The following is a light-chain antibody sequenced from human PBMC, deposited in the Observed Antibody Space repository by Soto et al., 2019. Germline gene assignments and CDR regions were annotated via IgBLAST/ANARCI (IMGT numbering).Light chain of an antibody. CDR2: GVT. CDR1: HNDIGTYDY. CDR3: SSLTSNRIYV. Sequence: QSALTKPPSVSWSPGQSITISCTGNHNDIGTYDYVSWYQQHPGRAPRLLIHGVTTRPSGISDRFSASKSGLTASLTISGLQPEDEADYYCSSLTSNRIYVFGPGTKVTVL. J-gene: IGLJ1*01. V-gene: IGLV2-14*03.